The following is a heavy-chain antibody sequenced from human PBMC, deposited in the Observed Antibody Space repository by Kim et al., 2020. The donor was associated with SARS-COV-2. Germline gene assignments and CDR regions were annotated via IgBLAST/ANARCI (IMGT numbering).Heavy chain of an antibody. Sequence: GGSLRLSCAASGFTFSSYGMSWVRQAPGKGLEWVSAISGSGGSTYYGDSVKGRFTISRDNSKNTLDLQMNSLRVEDTAIYYCAKALMGSYGLFNYWGQGTLVTVSS. D-gene: IGHD5-18*01. CDR3: AKALMGSYGLFNY. CDR2: ISGSGGST. V-gene: IGHV3-23*01. J-gene: IGHJ4*02. CDR1: GFTFSSYG.